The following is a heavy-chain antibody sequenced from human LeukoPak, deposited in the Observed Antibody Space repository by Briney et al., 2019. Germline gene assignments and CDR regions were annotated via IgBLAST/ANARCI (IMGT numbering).Heavy chain of an antibody. J-gene: IGHJ3*02. CDR1: GFTFDDYG. V-gene: IGHV3-20*04. CDR3: ARDSGQQLAPGAFDI. D-gene: IGHD6-13*01. Sequence: GGSLRLSCAASGFTFDDYGMSWVRQAPGKGLEWVSGINWNGGSTGYADSVKGRFTISRDNAKNSLYLQMNSLRAEDTALYYCARDSGQQLAPGAFDIWGQGTMVTVSS. CDR2: INWNGGST.